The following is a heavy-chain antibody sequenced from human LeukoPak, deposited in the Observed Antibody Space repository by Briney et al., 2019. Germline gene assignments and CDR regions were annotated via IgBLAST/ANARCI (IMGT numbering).Heavy chain of an antibody. J-gene: IGHJ5*02. CDR2: IYYGGST. V-gene: IGHV4-59*01. CDR3: ARGSLAWFDP. Sequence: PSETLSLTCTVSGGSISSYFWSWIRQPPGKGLEWIGYIYYGGSTNYNPSLKSRVTLSVDTSKNQFSLKLSSVTAADTAVYYCARGSLAWFDPWGQGTLVTVSS. CDR1: GGSISSYF.